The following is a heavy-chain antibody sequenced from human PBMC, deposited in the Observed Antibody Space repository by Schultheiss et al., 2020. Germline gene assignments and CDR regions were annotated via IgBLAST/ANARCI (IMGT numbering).Heavy chain of an antibody. J-gene: IGHJ6*03. CDR1: GFTFSDYY. V-gene: IGHV4-34*01. Sequence: GSLRLSCAASGFTFSDYYMSWVRQAPGKGLEWIGEINHSGSTNYNPSLKSRVTISVDTSKNQFSLKLSSVTAADTAVYYCARGQHTTVTTNYYYYMDVWGKGTTVTVSS. D-gene: IGHD4-17*01. CDR3: ARGQHTTVTTNYYYYMDV. CDR2: INHSGST.